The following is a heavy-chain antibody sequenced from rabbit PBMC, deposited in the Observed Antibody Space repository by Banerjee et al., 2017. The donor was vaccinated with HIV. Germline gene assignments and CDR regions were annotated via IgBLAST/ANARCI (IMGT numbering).Heavy chain of an antibody. V-gene: IGHV1S47*01. CDR3: ARGAYTSSSGYYDGMDL. D-gene: IGHD1-1*01. J-gene: IGHJ6*01. CDR1: GFSFSNKA. CDR2: IYPGFGIT. Sequence: QEQLEESGGGLVKPGASLTLTCTASGFSFSNKAVMCWVRQAPGKGLEWIAYIYPGFGITNYANSMKGRFTISSDNAQNTVFLQMTSLTASDTATYFCARGAYTSSSGYYDGMDLWGQGTLVTVS.